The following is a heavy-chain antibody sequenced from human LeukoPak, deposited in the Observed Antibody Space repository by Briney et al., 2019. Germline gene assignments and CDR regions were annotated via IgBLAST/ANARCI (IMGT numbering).Heavy chain of an antibody. CDR2: IFTSGIT. CDR3: ARRGTWFDP. Sequence: SETLSLTCTVSGGSLSLYYWNWIRQPAGKGLEWIGRIFTSGITNHNPSLKSRVTMSVDTSKSQFSLNLSSVTAADTAVYYCARRGTWFDPWGQGTLVTVSS. D-gene: IGHD3-10*01. J-gene: IGHJ5*02. V-gene: IGHV4-4*07. CDR1: GGSLSLYY.